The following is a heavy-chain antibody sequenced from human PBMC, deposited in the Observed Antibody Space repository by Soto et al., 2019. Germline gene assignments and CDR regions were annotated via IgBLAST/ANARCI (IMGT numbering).Heavy chain of an antibody. CDR2: IDWDGDT. CDR1: GFSLNTTTMS. Sequence: SGPTLVNPTQTLTLTCSFSGFSLNTTTMSVTWIRQPPGKALEWLALIDWDGDTFYSTSLKPRLTISRDTSKNQVVLTMTNMDPVDTGTYYCARTEARMTIFGGHYHYYQLDVWGQGTTVTVSS. V-gene: IGHV2-70*13. CDR3: ARTEARMTIFGGHYHYYQLDV. D-gene: IGHD3-3*01. J-gene: IGHJ6*02.